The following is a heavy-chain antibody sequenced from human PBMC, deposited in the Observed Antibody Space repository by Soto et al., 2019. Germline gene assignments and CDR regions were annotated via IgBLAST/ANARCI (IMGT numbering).Heavy chain of an antibody. Sequence: QVQLQESGPGLVKPSETLSLTCTVSGDSMTKYYWSWIRQPAGKGLEWIGRIYTSGSTNYNPSLKSRVTISKDKSNKHFSLSLKSVTAPYKAVYYCGRAVGAGYYFDFWGQGALVTVSS. V-gene: IGHV4-4*07. D-gene: IGHD1-26*01. J-gene: IGHJ4*02. CDR1: GDSMTKYY. CDR3: GRAVGAGYYFDF. CDR2: IYTSGST.